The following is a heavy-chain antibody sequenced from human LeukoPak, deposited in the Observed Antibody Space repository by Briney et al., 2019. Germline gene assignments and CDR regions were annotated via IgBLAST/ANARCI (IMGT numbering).Heavy chain of an antibody. CDR3: ARDYCGGDCYPFDY. V-gene: IGHV3-20*04. CDR2: INWNGGST. J-gene: IGHJ4*02. D-gene: IGHD2-21*02. CDR1: GFTFDDYG. Sequence: PGGSLRLSCAASGFTFDDYGMSWVRQGPGKGLEWVSGINWNGGSTGYADSVKGRFTISRDNAKKSVYLEMNSPRDEDTALYYCARDYCGGDCYPFDYWGQGTLVTVSS.